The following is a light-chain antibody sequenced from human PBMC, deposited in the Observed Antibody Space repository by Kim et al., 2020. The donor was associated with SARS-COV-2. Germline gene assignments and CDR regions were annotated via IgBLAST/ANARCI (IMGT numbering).Light chain of an antibody. J-gene: IGKJ5*01. CDR2: GAS. CDR3: QQSYSIPIT. V-gene: IGKV1-39*01. CDR1: QSVVTY. Sequence: DIQMTQSPSSLSASVGDRVTITCRASQSVVTYLSWHQHKPGKAPELLISGASSLQSGVPSRFSDSGSGTDFTLTISSLQPEDFATYYCQQSYSIPITFGQGTRLEIK.